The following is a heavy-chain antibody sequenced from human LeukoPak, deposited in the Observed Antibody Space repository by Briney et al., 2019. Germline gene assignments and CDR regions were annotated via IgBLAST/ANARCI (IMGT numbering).Heavy chain of an antibody. Sequence: PSETLSLTCAVSGYSISSGYYWGWIWQPPGKGLEWIGSITHSGNTYYNPSLKSRVTISVDTSKNQFSLGLTSVTAADTAVYYCAGLRLTGFCDYWGQGTLVTVSS. CDR2: ITHSGNT. CDR3: AGLRLTGFCDY. D-gene: IGHD3-3*01. CDR1: GYSISSGYY. J-gene: IGHJ4*02. V-gene: IGHV4-38-2*01.